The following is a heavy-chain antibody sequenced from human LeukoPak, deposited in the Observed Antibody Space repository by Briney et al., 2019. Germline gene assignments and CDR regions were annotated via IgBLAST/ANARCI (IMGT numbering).Heavy chain of an antibody. CDR3: ARDAYDDASES. D-gene: IGHD3-3*01. Sequence: PGGSLRLSCAASGFTFSSHALSWVRQAPGKGLEWVSSLSGSGYNTYYADSVKGRFTISRDNAKNSLYLQMNGLRADDTAIYYCARDAYDDASESWGQGTLVTVSS. J-gene: IGHJ5*02. V-gene: IGHV3-21*01. CDR1: GFTFSSHA. CDR2: LSGSGYNT.